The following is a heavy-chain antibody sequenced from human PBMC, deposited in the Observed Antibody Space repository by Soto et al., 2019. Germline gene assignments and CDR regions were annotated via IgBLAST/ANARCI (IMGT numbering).Heavy chain of an antibody. CDR1: GYTFTSYG. Sequence: QVQLVQSGAEVKKPGASVKVSCTASGYTFTSYGISWVRQAPGQGLEWMGWISAYNGNTNYAQKLQGRVTMTTYTSTSTAYMELRSLRSDDTAVYYCARDFRGYSGYDHRNWFDPWGQGTLVTVSS. D-gene: IGHD5-12*01. V-gene: IGHV1-18*01. J-gene: IGHJ5*02. CDR2: ISAYNGNT. CDR3: ARDFRGYSGYDHRNWFDP.